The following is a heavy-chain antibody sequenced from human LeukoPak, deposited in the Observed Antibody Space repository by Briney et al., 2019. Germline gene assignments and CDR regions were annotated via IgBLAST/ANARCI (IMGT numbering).Heavy chain of an antibody. CDR1: GGSFSGYY. V-gene: IGHV4-34*01. J-gene: IGHJ4*02. Sequence: SETLSLTCAVYGGSFSGYYWSWIRQPPGKGLEWIGEINHSGSTNYNPSLKSRVTISVDTSKNQFSLKLSSVTAADTAVYYCARDALWFGERVFDYWGQGTLVTVSS. D-gene: IGHD3-10*01. CDR2: INHSGST. CDR3: ARDALWFGERVFDY.